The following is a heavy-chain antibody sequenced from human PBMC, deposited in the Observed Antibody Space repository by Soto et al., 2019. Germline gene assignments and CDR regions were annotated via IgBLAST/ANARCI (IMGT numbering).Heavy chain of an antibody. CDR1: ESPFVAYV. CDR3: ARSGFYGSGILYFYGVDV. Sequence: QVQLWEPGGGESHLGRSLRLPCEPSESPFVAYVLHWFRQAPARGRGGVATVSYGDSNKYYADSVKGRFTISRDNSKKTLFLQMNSLKVEDTAIYYCARSGFYGSGILYFYGVDVWGQGTTVTVSS. CDR2: VSYGDSNK. V-gene: IGHV3-30-3*01. D-gene: IGHD3-10*01. J-gene: IGHJ6*02.